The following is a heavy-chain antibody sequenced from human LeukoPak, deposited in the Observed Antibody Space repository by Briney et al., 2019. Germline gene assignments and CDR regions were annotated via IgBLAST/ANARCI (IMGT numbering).Heavy chain of an antibody. CDR2: VDPEDGET. V-gene: IGHV1-69-2*01. J-gene: IGHJ4*02. CDR1: GYTFTDYY. Sequence: ASVKVSCKVSGYTFTDYYMHWVQQAPGKGLEWMGLVDPEDGETIYAEKFQGRVTITADTSTDTAYMELSSLRSEDTAVYYCASGDIAVAADDYWGQGSLVTVSS. CDR3: ASGDIAVAADDY. D-gene: IGHD6-19*01.